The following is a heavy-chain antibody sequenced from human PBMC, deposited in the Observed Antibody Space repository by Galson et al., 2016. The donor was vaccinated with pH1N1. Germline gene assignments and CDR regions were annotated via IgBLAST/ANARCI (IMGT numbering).Heavy chain of an antibody. J-gene: IGHJ4*02. CDR1: QITFSDYA. V-gene: IGHV3-23*01. CDR3: AKFCSTCPFDY. D-gene: IGHD3-10*02. Sequence: SLRLSCAASQITFSDYAMGWVRQAPGKGLQWVSTISGSGASTYYVASVEGRFTISRDNSKSTLFLQLDRLRAEDTAVYYCAKFCSTCPFDYWGQGVLVVVSA. CDR2: ISGSGAST.